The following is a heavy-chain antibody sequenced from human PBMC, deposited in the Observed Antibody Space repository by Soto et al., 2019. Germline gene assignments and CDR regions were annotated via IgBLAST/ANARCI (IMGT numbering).Heavy chain of an antibody. CDR1: GYTFTNFF. Sequence: QVQLVQSGAEVNKPGASVKVSCKTSGYTFTNFFIHWVRQAPGQGLEWMGIINPNADSTNYAQKFKGRVTVTRDTSTGTVYMELRSLRSDDTAVYFCAREYGGSRVFDYWGQGTLVTVSS. D-gene: IGHD1-26*01. CDR2: INPNADST. CDR3: AREYGGSRVFDY. V-gene: IGHV1-46*01. J-gene: IGHJ4*02.